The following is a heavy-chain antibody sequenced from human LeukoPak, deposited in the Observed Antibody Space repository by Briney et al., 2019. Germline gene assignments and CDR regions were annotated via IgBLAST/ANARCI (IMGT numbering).Heavy chain of an antibody. CDR1: GFSFSTYV. V-gene: IGHV3-23*01. Sequence: GGSLRLSCATSGFSFSTYVMSWVRQAPGKGLEWVASVGGDGRFTYHADSVKGRFTISRDNSKNTLYLQMNSLRAEDTAVYYCATMYSGSYLRVYWSDYWGQGTLVTVSS. J-gene: IGHJ4*02. CDR2: VGGDGRFT. CDR3: ATMYSGSYLRVYWSDY. D-gene: IGHD1-26*01.